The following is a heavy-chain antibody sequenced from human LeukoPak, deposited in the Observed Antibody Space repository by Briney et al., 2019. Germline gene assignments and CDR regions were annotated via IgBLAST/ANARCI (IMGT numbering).Heavy chain of an antibody. CDR2: IWYDGSNK. CDR3: ARDSGGSGAAGAFDI. Sequence: GRSLRLSCAASGFXFSSYGIHWVRQAPGKGLEWVAVIWYDGSNKYYADSVKGRFTISRDNSKNTLYLQMNSLRAEDTAVYYCARDSGGSGAAGAFDIWGQGTMVTVSS. J-gene: IGHJ3*02. V-gene: IGHV3-33*01. CDR1: GFXFSSYG. D-gene: IGHD3-10*01.